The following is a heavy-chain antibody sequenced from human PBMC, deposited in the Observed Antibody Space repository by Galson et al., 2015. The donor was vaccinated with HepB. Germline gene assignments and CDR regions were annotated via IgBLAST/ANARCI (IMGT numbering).Heavy chain of an antibody. J-gene: IGHJ5*02. CDR2: MNPNSGNT. CDR1: GYTFTSYD. D-gene: IGHD4-11*01. CDR3: ARAHDYSNYEGNDNWFDP. V-gene: IGHV1-8*01. Sequence: SVKVSCKASGYTFTSYDINWVRQATGQGLEWMGWMNPNSGNTGYAQKFQGRVTMTRNTSISTAYMELSSLRSEDTAVYYCARAHDYSNYEGNDNWFDPWGQGTLVTVSS.